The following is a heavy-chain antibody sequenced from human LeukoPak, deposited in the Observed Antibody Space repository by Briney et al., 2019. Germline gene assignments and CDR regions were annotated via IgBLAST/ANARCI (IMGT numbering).Heavy chain of an antibody. CDR1: GGSISSYY. V-gene: IGHV4-59*01. J-gene: IGHJ6*03. D-gene: IGHD4-11*01. Sequence: PSETLSLTCTVSGGSISSYYWSWIRQPPGKGLEWIGYIYYSGSTNYNPSLKSRVTISVDTSKNQFSLKLSSVTAADTAVYYCASSPGNYGLYYYYMDVWGKGTTVTVSS. CDR2: IYYSGST. CDR3: ASSPGNYGLYYYYMDV.